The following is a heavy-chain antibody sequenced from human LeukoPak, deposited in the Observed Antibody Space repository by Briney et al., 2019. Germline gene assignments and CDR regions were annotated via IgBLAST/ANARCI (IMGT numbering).Heavy chain of an antibody. CDR1: GYTFTSYA. CDR3: ARAHRYSYGYSYGMDV. D-gene: IGHD5-18*01. V-gene: IGHV1-69*13. CDR2: IIPIFGTA. Sequence: SVKVSCKASGYTFTSYAMNWVRQAPGQGLEWMGGIIPIFGTANYAQKFQGRVTITADESTSTAYMELSSLRSEDTAVYYCARAHRYSYGYSYGMDVWGQGTTVTVSS. J-gene: IGHJ6*02.